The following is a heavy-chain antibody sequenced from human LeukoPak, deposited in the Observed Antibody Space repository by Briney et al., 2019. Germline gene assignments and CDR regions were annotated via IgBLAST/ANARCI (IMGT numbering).Heavy chain of an antibody. V-gene: IGHV1-18*01. D-gene: IGHD6-13*01. CDR1: GYTFTSYG. J-gene: IGHJ4*02. Sequence: RASVTVSCKASGYTFTSYGISWVRQAPGQGLDWMGWISAYNGNTNYAQKLQGRVTMTTDTSTSTAYMELRSLRSDDTAVYYCARVEGIAAAGTSFDYWGQGTLVTVSS. CDR2: ISAYNGNT. CDR3: ARVEGIAAAGTSFDY.